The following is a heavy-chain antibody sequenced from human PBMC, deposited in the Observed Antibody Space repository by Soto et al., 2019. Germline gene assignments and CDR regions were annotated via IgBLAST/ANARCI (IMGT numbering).Heavy chain of an antibody. D-gene: IGHD5-12*01. CDR3: ARDGIEYSGYDIDY. CDR2: IWYDGSNR. Sequence: QVQLVESGGGVVQPGTSLRLSCVTSGFTFRNYAFHWVRQSPGKGLERVAVIWYDGSNRNYAESVKCRFTISKDNSQSTLYLQMNSLRAEDTAVYYCARDGIEYSGYDIDYWGQGTLVTVSS. V-gene: IGHV3-33*01. CDR1: GFTFRNYA. J-gene: IGHJ4*02.